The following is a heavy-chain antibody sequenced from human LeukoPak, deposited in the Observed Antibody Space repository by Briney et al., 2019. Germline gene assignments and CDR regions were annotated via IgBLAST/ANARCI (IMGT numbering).Heavy chain of an antibody. Sequence: GRSLRLSCAASGFTFSSYGMHWVRQAPGKGLEWVAIISYDGSNKYYADSVKGRSTISRDNSKNTLYLQMNSLRAEDTAVYYCAKAYYGGNSFIDYWGQGTLVTVSS. CDR2: ISYDGSNK. D-gene: IGHD4-23*01. CDR1: GFTFSSYG. J-gene: IGHJ4*02. CDR3: AKAYYGGNSFIDY. V-gene: IGHV3-30*18.